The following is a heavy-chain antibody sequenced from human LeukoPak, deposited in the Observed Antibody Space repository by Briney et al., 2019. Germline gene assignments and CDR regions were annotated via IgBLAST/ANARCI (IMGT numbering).Heavy chain of an antibody. CDR3: AKWASDNRAFDL. V-gene: IGHV4-59*01. CDR1: GGSISSYY. CDR2: ISYSGST. Sequence: PSETLSLTCTVSGGSISSYYWSWIRQPPGKGLEWIGYISYSGSTNYNPSLKSRVTISIDTSKNQFSLKLRSVTAADTAVYYCAKWASDNRAFDLWGQGTLVTVSS. D-gene: IGHD2-8*01. J-gene: IGHJ4*02.